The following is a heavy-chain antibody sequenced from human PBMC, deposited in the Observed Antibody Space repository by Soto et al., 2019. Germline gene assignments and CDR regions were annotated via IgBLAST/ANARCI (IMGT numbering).Heavy chain of an antibody. V-gene: IGHV1-18*01. D-gene: IGHD3-22*01. CDR2: ISPYDGYT. CDR1: GYTFASYG. CDR3: ARGGYYDSSGARNYYFDGMNV. J-gene: IGHJ6*02. Sequence: QVQLVQSGAEVKKPGASVKVSCKASGYTFASYGINWVRQAPGQGLEWLGWISPYDGYTHYAQILQGRVSMTTDTSTKTAYMELRSLRSDDTAMYYCARGGYYDSSGARNYYFDGMNVWGQGTTVTVPS.